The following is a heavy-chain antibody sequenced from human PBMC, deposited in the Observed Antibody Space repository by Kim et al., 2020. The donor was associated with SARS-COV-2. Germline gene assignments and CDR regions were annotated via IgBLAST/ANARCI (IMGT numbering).Heavy chain of an antibody. CDR1: GFTFSGSA. J-gene: IGHJ4*02. Sequence: GGSLRLSCAASGFTFSGSAMHWVRQASGKGLEWVGRIRSKANSYATAYAASVKGRFTISRDDSKNTAYLQMNSLKTEDTAVYYCTSSGIAVAGTPYWGQGTLVTVSS. D-gene: IGHD6-19*01. CDR2: IRSKANSYAT. CDR3: TSSGIAVAGTPY. V-gene: IGHV3-73*01.